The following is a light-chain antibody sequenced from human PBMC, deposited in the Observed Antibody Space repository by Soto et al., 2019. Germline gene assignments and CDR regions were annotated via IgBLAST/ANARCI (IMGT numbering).Light chain of an antibody. J-gene: IGLJ2*01. V-gene: IGLV2-14*01. CDR1: SSDVGGYNY. Sequence: QSALTQPASVSGSPGQSITISCTGTSSDVGGYNYVSWYQQQPGKAPKLVIYDVSNRPSGVSNRFSGSKSGNTASLTISGLQAEDEADYYCSSYTRSSTLYVVFGGGTKVTVL. CDR2: DVS. CDR3: SSYTRSSTLYVV.